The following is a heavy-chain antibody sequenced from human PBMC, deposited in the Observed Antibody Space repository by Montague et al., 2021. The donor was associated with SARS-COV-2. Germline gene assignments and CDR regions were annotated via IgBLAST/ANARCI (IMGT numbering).Heavy chain of an antibody. D-gene: IGHD3-10*01. J-gene: IGHJ5*02. CDR2: ISYDGSNK. V-gene: IGHV3-30*04. CDR1: GFTFSSYA. CDR3: ARDGREGLLWFGELLFGWFDP. Sequence: SLRLSCEAFGFTFSSYAIHWVRQAPGKGLEWVAVISYDGSNKYYXDSXKGRFTISRDNSKNTLYLQMNSLRAEDTAVYYCARDGREGLLWFGELLFGWFDPWGQGTLVTVSS.